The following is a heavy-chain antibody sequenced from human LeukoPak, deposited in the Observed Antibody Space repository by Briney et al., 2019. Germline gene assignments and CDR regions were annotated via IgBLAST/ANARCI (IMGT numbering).Heavy chain of an antibody. CDR1: GYTFTGYY. D-gene: IGHD3-9*01. CDR3: ARDSGDYDILTGYYKGSYFDY. V-gene: IGHV1-2*02. CDR2: INPNSGGT. J-gene: IGHJ4*02. Sequence: EASVKVSCKASGYTFTGYYMHWVRQAPGQGLERMGWINPNSGGTNYAQKFQGRVTMTRDTSISTAYMELSRLRSDDTAVYYCARDSGDYDILTGYYKGSYFDYWGQGTLVTVSS.